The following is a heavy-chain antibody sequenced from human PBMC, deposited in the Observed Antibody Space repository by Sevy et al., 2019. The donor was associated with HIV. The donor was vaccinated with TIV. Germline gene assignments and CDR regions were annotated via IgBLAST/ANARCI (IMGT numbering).Heavy chain of an antibody. Sequence: GGSLRLSCAASGFTFSNYDMNWVRQAPGKGVEWVSYISSDSSRIYYADSVKGRLTISRDNAKNSLYVQMNRLRAEDTAVYYCAREGGYTDQGMDVWCQVTTVTVSS. CDR3: AREGGYTDQGMDV. CDR1: GFTFSNYD. J-gene: IGHJ6*02. D-gene: IGHD5-12*01. V-gene: IGHV3-48*01. CDR2: ISSDSSRI.